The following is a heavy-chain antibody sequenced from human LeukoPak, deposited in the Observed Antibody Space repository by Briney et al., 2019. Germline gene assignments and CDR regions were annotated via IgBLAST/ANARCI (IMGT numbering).Heavy chain of an antibody. V-gene: IGHV3-23*01. Sequence: PGGSLRLSCAASGFSFSSHGMSWVRQAPGKGLEWVSGIIGGAGSTYYADSVKGRFTISGDNSKNTLFLQMNSLRAEDTAVYYCGKATGTLGNWGQGTLVTVSS. CDR3: GKATGTLGN. CDR1: GFSFSSHG. J-gene: IGHJ4*02. D-gene: IGHD1-1*01. CDR2: IIGGAGST.